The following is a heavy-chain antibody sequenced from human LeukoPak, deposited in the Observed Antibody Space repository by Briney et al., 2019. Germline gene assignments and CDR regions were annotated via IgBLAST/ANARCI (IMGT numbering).Heavy chain of an antibody. CDR1: GFTFASCA. J-gene: IGHJ5*02. V-gene: IGHV3-23*01. D-gene: IGHD3-22*01. Sequence: PGGSLRLSCAASGFTFASCAMSWVRQAPGKGLEWVSTISGNHDNTYYADAVKGRFTISRDNSKNTLYLQMNSLRAEDTAVYYCAKDLGYDSSGWFDPWGQGTLVTVSS. CDR2: ISGNHDNT. CDR3: AKDLGYDSSGWFDP.